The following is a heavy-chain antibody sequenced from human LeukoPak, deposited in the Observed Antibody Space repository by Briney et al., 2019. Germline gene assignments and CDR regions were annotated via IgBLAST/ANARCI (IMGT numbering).Heavy chain of an antibody. CDR3: ATDLRRFPYYFDY. J-gene: IGHJ4*02. V-gene: IGHV1-24*01. D-gene: IGHD3-3*01. CDR2: FDPEDGET. CDR1: GYTLTELS. Sequence: ASVKVSCKVSGYTLTELSMHWVRQAPGKGREWMGGFDPEDGETIYAQKFQGRVTMTEDTSTDTAYMELSSPRSEDTAVYYCATDLRRFPYYFDYWGQGTLVTVSS.